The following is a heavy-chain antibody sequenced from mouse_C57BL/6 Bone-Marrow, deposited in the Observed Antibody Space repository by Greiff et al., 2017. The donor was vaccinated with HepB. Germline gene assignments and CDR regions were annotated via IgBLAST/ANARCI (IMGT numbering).Heavy chain of an antibody. CDR3: ARNYGSSPWYFDY. D-gene: IGHD1-1*01. Sequence: QVQLQQPGAELVKPGASVKMSCKASGYTFTSYWITWVKQRPGQGLEWIGDIYPGSGSTNYNEKFKGKATFTADTSSNTAYMQLSSLTTEDSAIYYCARNYGSSPWYFDYWGQGTTLTVSS. CDR2: IYPGSGST. CDR1: GYTFTSYW. V-gene: IGHV1-55*01. J-gene: IGHJ2*01.